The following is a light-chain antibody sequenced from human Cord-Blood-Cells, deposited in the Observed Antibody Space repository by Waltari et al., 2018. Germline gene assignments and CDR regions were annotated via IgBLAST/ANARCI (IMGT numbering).Light chain of an antibody. CDR3: QQSYSTPYS. J-gene: IGKJ2*03. Sequence: DIQMTQSPSSLSASVGDRVTITCRASQSISSYLNWYQQKPGKAPKLLIYAASSLQSGVPSRFSGSGAETDFTLASSSLQPEDFATDYCQQSYSTPYSGGQGTKVEI. CDR2: AAS. V-gene: IGKV1-39*01. CDR1: QSISSY.